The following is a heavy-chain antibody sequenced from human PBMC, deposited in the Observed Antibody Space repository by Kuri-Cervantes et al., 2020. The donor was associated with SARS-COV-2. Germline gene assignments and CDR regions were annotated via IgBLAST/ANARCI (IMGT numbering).Heavy chain of an antibody. CDR3: AGTYYYDSSGYYLNAFDI. V-gene: IGHV1-69*10. J-gene: IGHJ3*02. CDR2: IIPILGIA. Sequence: SVKVSCKASGGTFSSYAISWVRQAPGQGLEWMGGIIPILGIANYAQKFQGRVTITADKSTSTAYMELSSLRSEDTAVYYCAGTYYYDSSGYYLNAFDIWGQGKRV. D-gene: IGHD3-22*01. CDR1: GGTFSSYA.